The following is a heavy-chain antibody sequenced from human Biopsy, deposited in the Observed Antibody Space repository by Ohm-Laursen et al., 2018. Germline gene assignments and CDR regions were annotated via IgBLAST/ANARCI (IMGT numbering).Heavy chain of an antibody. J-gene: IGHJ1*01. CDR3: ARGSNEYGGLYFPH. D-gene: IGHD4-23*01. Sequence: SDTLSLTCTVYGGSFTGHYWTWVRQPPGKGLEWIGHISHTGYTSYKSSLKSRVTISLDTSRKHFSLRLTSLAAADTAVYYCARGSNEYGGLYFPHWGQGTLVTVSS. CDR2: ISHTGYT. CDR1: GGSFTGHY. V-gene: IGHV4-59*11.